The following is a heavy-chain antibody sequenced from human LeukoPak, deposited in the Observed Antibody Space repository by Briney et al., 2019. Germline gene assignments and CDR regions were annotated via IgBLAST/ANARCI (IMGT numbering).Heavy chain of an antibody. J-gene: IGHJ6*03. D-gene: IGHD6-13*01. CDR2: INPNSGGT. CDR3: ARAERSLYGSSWYKYYCYYYMDV. V-gene: IGHV1-2*02. CDR1: GYTFTGYY. Sequence: ASVKVSCKASGYTFTGYYMHWVRQAPGQGLEWMGWINPNSGGTNYAQKFQGRVTMTRDTSISTAYMELSRLRSDDTAVYYCARAERSLYGSSWYKYYCYYYMDVWGKGTTVTVSS.